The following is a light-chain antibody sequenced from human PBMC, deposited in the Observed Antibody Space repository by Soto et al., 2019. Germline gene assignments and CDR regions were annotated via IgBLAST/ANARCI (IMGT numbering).Light chain of an antibody. CDR1: QSVSSSY. CDR3: QQYGSSPLT. CDR2: GAS. Sequence: EIVLTQSPGTLSLSPGERATLSCRASQSVSSSYLAWYQQKPGQAPRLLIYGASSRATGIPHRFSGSGSGTDFTLTISRMEPEGFAAYYCQQYGSSPLTVGGGPKVEIK. V-gene: IGKV3-20*01. J-gene: IGKJ4*01.